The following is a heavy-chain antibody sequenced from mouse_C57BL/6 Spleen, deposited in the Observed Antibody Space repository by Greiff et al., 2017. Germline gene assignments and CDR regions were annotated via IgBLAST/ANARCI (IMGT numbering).Heavy chain of an antibody. CDR1: GFTFSDYG. CDR3: ARRVYYYGSSPHYFDY. Sequence: EVQRVESGGGLVKPGGSLKLSCAASGFTFSDYGMHWVRQAPEKGLEWVAYISSGSSTIYYADTVKGRFTISRDNAKNTLFLQMTSLRSEDTAMYYCARRVYYYGSSPHYFDYWGQGTTLTVSS. V-gene: IGHV5-17*01. J-gene: IGHJ2*01. D-gene: IGHD1-1*01. CDR2: ISSGSSTI.